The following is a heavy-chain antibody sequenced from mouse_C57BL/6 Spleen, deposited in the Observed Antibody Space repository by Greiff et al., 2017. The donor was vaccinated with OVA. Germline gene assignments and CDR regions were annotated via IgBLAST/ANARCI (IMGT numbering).Heavy chain of an antibody. CDR1: GYSITSGYY. CDR3: ARSTPLMDY. J-gene: IGHJ4*01. V-gene: IGHV3-6*01. D-gene: IGHD2-1*01. CDR2: ISYDGSN. Sequence: ESGPGLVKPSQSLSLTCSVTGYSITSGYYWNWIRQFPGNKLEWMGYISYDGSNNYNPSLKNRISITRDTSKNQFFLKLNSVTTEDTATYYCARSTPLMDYWGQGTSVTVSS.